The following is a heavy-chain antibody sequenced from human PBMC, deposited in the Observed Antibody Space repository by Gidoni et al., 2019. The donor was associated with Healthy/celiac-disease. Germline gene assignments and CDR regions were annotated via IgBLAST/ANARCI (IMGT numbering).Heavy chain of an antibody. CDR2: ISSSSSYI. D-gene: IGHD3-10*01. Sequence: EVQLVESGGGLVKPGGSLRLSCAASGFTFSSYSMNWVRQAPGKGLEWVSSISSSSSYIYYADSVKGRFTISRDNAKNSLYLQMNSLRAEDTAVYYCAIQPGPKARHGDYWGQGTLVTVSS. J-gene: IGHJ4*02. V-gene: IGHV3-21*01. CDR3: AIQPGPKARHGDY. CDR1: GFTFSSYS.